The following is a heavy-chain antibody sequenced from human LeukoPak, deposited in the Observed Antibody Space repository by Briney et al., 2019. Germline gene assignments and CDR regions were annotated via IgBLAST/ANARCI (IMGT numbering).Heavy chain of an antibody. V-gene: IGHV4-59*01. D-gene: IGHD1-26*01. J-gene: IGHJ4*02. Sequence: SETLSLTCTVSGVSISNYYWSWIRQSPGRGLEWIGYIYYTGSTNYNPSPRSRLTLSVDTSKNQFSLKLSSVTAADTAVYYCARGSGSSYFDLWGQGTLVTVSS. CDR3: ARGSGSSYFDL. CDR1: GVSISNYY. CDR2: IYYTGST.